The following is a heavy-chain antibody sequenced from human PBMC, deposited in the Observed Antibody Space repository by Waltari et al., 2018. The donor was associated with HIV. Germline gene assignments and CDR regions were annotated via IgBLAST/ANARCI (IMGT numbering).Heavy chain of an antibody. Sequence: EVQVVESGGGLVQPGGSLRLSCAASGFTVSANYMSWVRQAPGKGVGGVAGVYGGGRNFQGGAVKGRFTISRDNSKNNLYLQMNSLRPEDTAVYFCARARRGNRKGGGYYYIMDVWGQGTTVTVSS. J-gene: IGHJ6*02. CDR1: GFTVSANY. CDR3: ARARRGNRKGGGYYYIMDV. V-gene: IGHV3-66*02. CDR2: VYGGGRN. D-gene: IGHD3-16*01.